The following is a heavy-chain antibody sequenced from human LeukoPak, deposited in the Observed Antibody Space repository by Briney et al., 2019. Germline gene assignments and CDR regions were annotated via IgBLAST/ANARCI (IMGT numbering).Heavy chain of an antibody. V-gene: IGHV3-21*01. J-gene: IGHJ4*02. CDR1: STVSSYS. CDR2: ITSSGSYT. CDR3: ARALDSGWYVWSY. D-gene: IGHD6-19*01. Sequence: VGSLRLSCAASSTVSSYSLNWVRQAPGKGLEWVSSITSSGSYTYYADSAKGRFTIPRDNAKNSLYLQMNSLRADDTGVYYCARALDSGWYVWSYWGQGTLVTV.